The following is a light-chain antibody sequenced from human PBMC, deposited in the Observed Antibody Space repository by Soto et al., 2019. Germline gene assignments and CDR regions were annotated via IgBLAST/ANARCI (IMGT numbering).Light chain of an antibody. J-gene: IGLJ2*01. CDR1: SSNIGAGYD. Sequence: QAVVTQPPSVSGAPGQRVTISCTGSSSNIGAGYDVHWYQQLPGTAPKLLIHGNTNRPSGVPDRFSGSKSGTSASLAITGLQAEDEADYYCQSYDSSLSAHVIFGGGTKVTVL. V-gene: IGLV1-40*01. CDR3: QSYDSSLSAHVI. CDR2: GNT.